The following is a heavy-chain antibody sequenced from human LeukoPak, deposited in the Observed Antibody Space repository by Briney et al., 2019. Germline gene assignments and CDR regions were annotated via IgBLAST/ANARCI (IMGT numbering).Heavy chain of an antibody. J-gene: IGHJ4*02. CDR1: GDSVTCNGFY. Sequence: SQTLSLTCTVSGDSVTCNGFYWTWIRHHPGGGLEWIGYISHSGNTYYNPSLNGRVTFSLDTSKSQFSLRLDSVTAADTAVYYCARYFCGSSYCPGVNYWGQGTLVTVSS. V-gene: IGHV4-31*03. D-gene: IGHD2-15*01. CDR3: ARYFCGSSYCPGVNY. CDR2: ISHSGNT.